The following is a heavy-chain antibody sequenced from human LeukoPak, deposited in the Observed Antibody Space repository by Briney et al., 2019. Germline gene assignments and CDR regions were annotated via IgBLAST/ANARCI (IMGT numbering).Heavy chain of an antibody. J-gene: IGHJ4*02. Sequence: GGSLRLSCAASGFTFSSYAMSWVRQAPGKGLEWVSAICGSGGSTYYADSVKGRFTISRDNSKNTLYLQMNSLRAEDTAVYYCAKSRWGFLEWLLEVFDYWGQGTLVTVSS. CDR2: ICGSGGST. CDR3: AKSRWGFLEWLLEVFDY. V-gene: IGHV3-23*01. D-gene: IGHD3-3*01. CDR1: GFTFSSYA.